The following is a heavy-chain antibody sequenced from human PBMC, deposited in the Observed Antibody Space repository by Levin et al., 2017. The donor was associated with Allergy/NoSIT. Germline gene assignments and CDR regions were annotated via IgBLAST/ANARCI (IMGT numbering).Heavy chain of an antibody. CDR1: GYSISSGLY. CDR3: ARVGDFYNTTNYYFGKSPFDY. CDR2: IYHGGNT. Sequence: SSETLSLTCSVSGYSISSGLYWGWLRQPPGKGLEWIANIYHGGNTYYNPSLRSRVTMAVDTSKNQFSLMLSSVTAADTAIYYCARVGDFYNTTNYYFGKSPFDYWGQGVLVTVSS. V-gene: IGHV4-38-2*02. J-gene: IGHJ4*02. D-gene: IGHD3/OR15-3a*01.